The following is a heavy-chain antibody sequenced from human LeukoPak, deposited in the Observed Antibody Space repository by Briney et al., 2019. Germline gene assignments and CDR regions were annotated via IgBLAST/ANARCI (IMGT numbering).Heavy chain of an antibody. D-gene: IGHD1-1*01. CDR1: GFTFSSYG. Sequence: PGRSLRLSCAASGFTFSSYGMHWVRQAPGKGLEWVAVIWYDGSNKYYADSVKGRFTISRDNSKNTLDLQMNSRRAEDTAVYYCARSEMWNDAFDIWGQGTMVTVSS. J-gene: IGHJ3*02. CDR3: ARSEMWNDAFDI. V-gene: IGHV3-33*01. CDR2: IWYDGSNK.